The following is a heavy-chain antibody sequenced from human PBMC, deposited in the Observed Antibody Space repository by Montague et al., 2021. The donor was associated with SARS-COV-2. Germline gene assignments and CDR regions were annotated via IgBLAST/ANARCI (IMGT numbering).Heavy chain of an antibody. CDR3: ARDQSCTNGVCYTRGFDY. CDR1: EFTFSDYY. J-gene: IGHJ4*02. Sequence: SLRLSCAASEFTFSDYYMSWIRQAPGKGLEWVSYISGSSSYTNYADSVKGRFTISRDNAKNSLYLQMDSLRDEDTGVYDCARDQSCTNGVCYTRGFDYWGRGTLVTVSS. CDR2: ISGSSSYT. V-gene: IGHV3-11*05. D-gene: IGHD2-8*01.